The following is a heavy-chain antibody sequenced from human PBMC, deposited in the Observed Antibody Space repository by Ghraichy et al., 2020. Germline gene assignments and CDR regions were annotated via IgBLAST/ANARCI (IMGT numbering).Heavy chain of an antibody. J-gene: IGHJ4*02. V-gene: IGHV3-23*01. Sequence: GGSLRLSCAASGFTFSSYAMNWVRQAPGKGLDWVSLISGSTGNTYYADSVRGRFTISRDNSKNTLDLQMNSLRAEDTAVYYCAKAAAGPNTPPDYWGQGTLVTVSS. D-gene: IGHD6-13*01. CDR3: AKAAAGPNTPPDY. CDR2: ISGSTGNT. CDR1: GFTFSSYA.